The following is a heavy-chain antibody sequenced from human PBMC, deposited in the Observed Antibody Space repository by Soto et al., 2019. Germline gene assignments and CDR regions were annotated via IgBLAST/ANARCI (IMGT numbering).Heavy chain of an antibody. V-gene: IGHV3-23*01. CDR1: GFTFSSYA. CDR3: AKPLGYNYYYYGMDV. D-gene: IGHD5-12*01. Sequence: DVQLLESGGGFVQPGGSLRLSCAASGFTFSSYAMSWVRQAPGKGLEWVSAISGSGGSTYYADSVKGRFTISRDNSKNTLYLQMNSLRAEDTAVYYCAKPLGYNYYYYGMDVWGQGTTVTVSS. J-gene: IGHJ6*02. CDR2: ISGSGGST.